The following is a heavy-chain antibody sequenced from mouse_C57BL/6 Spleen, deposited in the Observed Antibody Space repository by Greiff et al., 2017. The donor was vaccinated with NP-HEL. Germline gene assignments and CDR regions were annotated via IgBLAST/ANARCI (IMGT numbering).Heavy chain of an antibody. D-gene: IGHD1-1*01. CDR1: GYTFTSYW. CDR3: ARGSSSVYYFDY. V-gene: IGHV1-69*01. Sequence: QVQLQQPGAELVMPGASVKLSCKASGYTFTSYWMHWVKQRPGQGLEWIGEIDPSDSYTNYNQKFKGKSTLTVDKSSSTAYMQLSSLTSEDSAVYYCARGSSSVYYFDYWGQGTTLTVSS. J-gene: IGHJ2*01. CDR2: IDPSDSYT.